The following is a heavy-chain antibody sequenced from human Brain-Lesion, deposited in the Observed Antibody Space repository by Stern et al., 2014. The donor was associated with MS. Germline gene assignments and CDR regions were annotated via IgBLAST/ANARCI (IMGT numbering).Heavy chain of an antibody. Sequence: EVQLVQSGGGLVQPGGSLRLSCAASGITFSSYWMHWVRQAPGKGLVWVSRLNSDGSSTNYADSVKGRFTISRDNAKNTLSLQMNSLRAEDTALYYCARGGRKRVADGAFDIWGQGTMVTVSS. CDR3: ARGGRKRVADGAFDI. CDR1: GITFSSYW. CDR2: LNSDGSST. D-gene: IGHD6-19*01. V-gene: IGHV3-74*02. J-gene: IGHJ3*02.